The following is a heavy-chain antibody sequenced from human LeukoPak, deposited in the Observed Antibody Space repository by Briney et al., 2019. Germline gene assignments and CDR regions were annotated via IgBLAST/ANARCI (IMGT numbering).Heavy chain of an antibody. V-gene: IGHV4-61*01. CDR3: ARVEHNAFDI. CDR2: IYYSGST. J-gene: IGHJ3*02. CDR1: GGSVSSGSYY. Sequence: SETLSLTCSVSGGSVSSGSYYWSWIRQPPGKGLEWIGYIYYSGSTNYNPSLKSRVTISVDTTKNQFSLKLSSATAADTALYYCARVEHNAFDIWGQGTMVTVSS. D-gene: IGHD1-26*01.